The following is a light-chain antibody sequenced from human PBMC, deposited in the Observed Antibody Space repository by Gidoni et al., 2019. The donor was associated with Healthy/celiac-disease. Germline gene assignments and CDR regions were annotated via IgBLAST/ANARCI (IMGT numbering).Light chain of an antibody. CDR2: RNN. V-gene: IGLV1-47*01. Sequence: QSVLTKPPSASGPPGQRVTLSCSGSSSNSGSNYVYWYQQLPGTAPKLLSYRNNPRPSGVPYRFSGSKSGTSASLAISGLRSEDEADYYCAAWDDSLSGRVFGGGTKLTVL. J-gene: IGLJ3*02. CDR1: SSNSGSNY. CDR3: AAWDDSLSGRV.